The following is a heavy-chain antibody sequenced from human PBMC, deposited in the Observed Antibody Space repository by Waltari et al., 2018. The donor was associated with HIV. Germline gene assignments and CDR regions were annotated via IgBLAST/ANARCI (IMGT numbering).Heavy chain of an antibody. CDR1: RMTFSRYD. CDR2: IWHDGSNQ. D-gene: IGHD2-2*01. V-gene: IGHV3-33*01. J-gene: IGHJ3*02. Sequence: QVQLVESGGGVVQPGRSLRLSCAASRMTFSRYDMHWVRQAPGKGLEWVAVIWHDGSNQYSVDSVKGRFTISRDNSRNTLYLQMNSLRVEDTAVYYCARSTYQQLRNGFDIWGQGTMVAVSS. CDR3: ARSTYQQLRNGFDI.